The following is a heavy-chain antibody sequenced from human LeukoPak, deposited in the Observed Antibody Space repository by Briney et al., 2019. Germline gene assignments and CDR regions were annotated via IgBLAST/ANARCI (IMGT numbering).Heavy chain of an antibody. D-gene: IGHD1-26*01. CDR1: GFTFSDYY. J-gene: IGHJ4*02. V-gene: IGHV3-11*04. Sequence: PGGSLRLSCAASGFTFSDYYMSRIRQAPGKGLERVSYISSSGSTIYYADSVKGRFTISGDNAKNSLYLQMNSLRGEDTAVYYCARSRGGSTLDYWGQGTLVTVSS. CDR2: ISSSGSTI. CDR3: ARSRGGSTLDY.